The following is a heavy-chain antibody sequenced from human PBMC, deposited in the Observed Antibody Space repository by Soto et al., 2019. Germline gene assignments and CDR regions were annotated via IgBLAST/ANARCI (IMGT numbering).Heavy chain of an antibody. J-gene: IGHJ4*02. Sequence: SETLSRTCTVSGGSISGSYWSWIRQTPGKVLEWVAYIHYSGSTHYNPSLRSRVTMSVDSAKNQFSLQLNSVTAADTAVYFCTKYRRTDAEGYSFDYWGQGALVTVSS. D-gene: IGHD2-15*01. V-gene: IGHV4-59*01. CDR3: TKYRRTDAEGYSFDY. CDR2: IHYSGST. CDR1: GGSISGSY.